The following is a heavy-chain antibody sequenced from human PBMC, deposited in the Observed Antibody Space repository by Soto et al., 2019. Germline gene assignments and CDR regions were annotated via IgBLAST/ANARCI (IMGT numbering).Heavy chain of an antibody. CDR2: VDGSGFTS. J-gene: IGHJ3*01. CDR1: GLTFNSYA. V-gene: IGHV3-23*01. CDR3: AKALGLYCGGDCFDAFDV. Sequence: EVQLLESGGVLVQPGGSLRLSCAASGLTFNSYAMTWVRQAPGRGLEWVSGVDGSGFTSYHADSVKGRFTISRDNSKNTLYLQMNSLRAEDTAVYYCAKALGLYCGGDCFDAFDVWGQGAMVSVSS. D-gene: IGHD2-21*02.